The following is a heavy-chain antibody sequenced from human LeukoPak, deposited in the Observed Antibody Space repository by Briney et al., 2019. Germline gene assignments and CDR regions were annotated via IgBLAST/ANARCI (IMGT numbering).Heavy chain of an antibody. D-gene: IGHD2-21*01. CDR2: ISPSGDIT. CDR3: AKDPHPSGDLPQDWFDP. J-gene: IGHJ5*02. CDR1: GFIFSSHG. Sequence: GGSLRLSCAASGFIFSSHGMNWVRQAPGKGLEWVSGISPSGDITYYADSVKGRFTISRDNSKNTLYLQMNSLRAEDTAVYYCAKDPHPSGDLPQDWFDPWGQGTLVTVSS. V-gene: IGHV3-23*01.